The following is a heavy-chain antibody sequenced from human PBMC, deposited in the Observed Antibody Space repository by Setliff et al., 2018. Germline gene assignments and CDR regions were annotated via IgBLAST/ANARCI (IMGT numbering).Heavy chain of an antibody. CDR1: GGSIGSHY. D-gene: IGHD4-4*01. V-gene: IGHV4-59*11. CDR3: ARDHRTTVTTTYDY. J-gene: IGHJ4*02. Sequence: SETLSLTCTVSGGSIGSHYWSWIRQPPGKGLEWIGSIYYSGSTNYNPSLKSRVTISVDTSKNQFSLKLSSVTAVDTAVYYCARDHRTTVTTTYDYWGQGTLVTVSS. CDR2: IYYSGST.